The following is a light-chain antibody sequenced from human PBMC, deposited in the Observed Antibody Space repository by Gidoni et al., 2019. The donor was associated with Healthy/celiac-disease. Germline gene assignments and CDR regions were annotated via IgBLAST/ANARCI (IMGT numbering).Light chain of an antibody. Sequence: DIAMTQSRDSLAVSLGERANINCKSSQSVLSSSNNKNYLNWYQQKAGQPPKLLFYWASTRESGVPDRFRGGGSVTDFTLTISSLQAEDVAVYYCQSRLTFGGGTKVEIK. CDR1: QSVLSSSNNKNY. V-gene: IGKV4-1*01. CDR2: WAS. J-gene: IGKJ4*01. CDR3: QSRLT.